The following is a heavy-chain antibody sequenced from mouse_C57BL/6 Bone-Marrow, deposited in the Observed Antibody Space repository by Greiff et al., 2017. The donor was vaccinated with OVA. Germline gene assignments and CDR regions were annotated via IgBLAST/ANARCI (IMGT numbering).Heavy chain of an antibody. J-gene: IGHJ4*01. V-gene: IGHV1-81*01. Sequence: QVQLQQSGAELARPGASVKLSCKASGYTFTSYGISWVKQRTGQGLEWIGEIYPRSGNTYYNEKFKGKATLTADKSSSTAYMELRSLTSEDSAVYFCARGYYGKGGYYAMDYWGQGTSVTVSS. CDR1: GYTFTSYG. CDR2: IYPRSGNT. D-gene: IGHD1-1*01. CDR3: ARGYYGKGGYYAMDY.